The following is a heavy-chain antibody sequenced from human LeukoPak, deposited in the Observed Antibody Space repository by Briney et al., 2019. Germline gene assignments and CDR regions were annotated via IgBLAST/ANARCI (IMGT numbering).Heavy chain of an antibody. CDR2: IIPIFGIA. CDR1: GGTFSSYA. D-gene: IGHD3-22*01. Sequence: SVQVSCQASGGTFSSYAISWVRQAPGQGLEWMGRIIPIFGIANYAQRFQGRATITADKSTSTAYMELSSLRSEDTAVYYCARDYDSSGPFDYWGQGTLVTVSS. V-gene: IGHV1-69*04. CDR3: ARDYDSSGPFDY. J-gene: IGHJ4*02.